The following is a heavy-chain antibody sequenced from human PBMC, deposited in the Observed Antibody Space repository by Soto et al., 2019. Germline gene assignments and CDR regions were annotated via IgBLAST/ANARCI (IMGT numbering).Heavy chain of an antibody. Sequence: SETLSLTCTVSGGSISSYYWSWIRQPAGKGLEWIGRIYTSGSTNYNPSLKSRVTMSVDTSKNQFSLKLSSVTAADPAVYYCARDTDIVVAHNWFDPWGQGTLVTVSS. V-gene: IGHV4-4*07. J-gene: IGHJ5*02. CDR2: IYTSGST. CDR3: ARDTDIVVAHNWFDP. CDR1: GGSISSYY. D-gene: IGHD2-2*01.